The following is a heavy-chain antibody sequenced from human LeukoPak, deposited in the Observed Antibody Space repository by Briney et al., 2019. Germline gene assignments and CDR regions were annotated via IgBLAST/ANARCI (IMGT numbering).Heavy chain of an antibody. J-gene: IGHJ4*02. D-gene: IGHD3-22*01. Sequence: PGGSLRLSCAASGFTFSSYSMNWVRQAPGKGLEWVSSISSSSSYIYYADSVKGRFTISRDNAKNSLCLQMNSLRAEDTAVYYCARDLGSSGYYYAFDYWGQGTLVTVSS. V-gene: IGHV3-21*01. CDR1: GFTFSSYS. CDR3: ARDLGSSGYYYAFDY. CDR2: ISSSSSYI.